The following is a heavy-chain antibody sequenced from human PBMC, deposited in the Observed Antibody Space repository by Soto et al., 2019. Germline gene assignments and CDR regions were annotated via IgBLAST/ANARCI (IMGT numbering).Heavy chain of an antibody. CDR2: ISGSGGST. J-gene: IGHJ2*01. D-gene: IGHD4-17*01. Sequence: EVQLLESGGGLVQPGGSLRLSCAASGFTFSSYAMSWVRQAPGKGLEWVSAISGSGGSTYYADSVKGRFTISRDNSKNTLYLQMNSLRAEDTAVCYCAKDNDYGDYVWYFDLWGRGTLVTVSS. V-gene: IGHV3-23*01. CDR3: AKDNDYGDYVWYFDL. CDR1: GFTFSSYA.